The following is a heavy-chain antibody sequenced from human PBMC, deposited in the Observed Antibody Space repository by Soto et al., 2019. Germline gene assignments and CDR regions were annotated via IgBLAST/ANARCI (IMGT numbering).Heavy chain of an antibody. J-gene: IGHJ4*01. CDR2: IIPIFGTA. CDR3: ARDGPYVGSSVSPDYFDY. CDR1: GGTFSSYA. V-gene: IGHV1-69*01. Sequence: QVQLVQSGAEVKKPGSSVKVSCKASGGTFSSYAISWVRQAPGQGLEWMGGIIPIFGTANYAQKFQGRVTITADESTSTAYMELSSLRSEDTAVYYCARDGPYVGSSVSPDYFDYWGQGTLVTVSS. D-gene: IGHD1-26*01.